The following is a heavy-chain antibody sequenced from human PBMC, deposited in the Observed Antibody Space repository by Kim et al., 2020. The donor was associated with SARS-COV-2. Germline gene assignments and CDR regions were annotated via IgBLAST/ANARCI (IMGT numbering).Heavy chain of an antibody. V-gene: IGHV1-3*01. Sequence: YSQKFQGRVTITRDTSASTAYMELSSLRSEDTAVYYCAGTYSSGWYTFDYWGQGTLVTVSS. CDR3: AGTYSSGWYTFDY. D-gene: IGHD6-19*01. J-gene: IGHJ4*02.